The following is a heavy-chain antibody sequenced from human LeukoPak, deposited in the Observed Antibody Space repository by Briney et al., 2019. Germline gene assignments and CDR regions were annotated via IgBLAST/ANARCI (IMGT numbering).Heavy chain of an antibody. CDR2: IIPILGIA. J-gene: IGHJ5*02. CDR1: GGTFSSYA. CDR3: ARDLEEQQRENWFDP. D-gene: IGHD6-13*01. V-gene: IGHV1-69*04. Sequence: ASVKVSCKASGGTFSSYAISWVRQAPGQGLEWMGRIIPILGIANYAQKFQGRVTITADKSTSTAYMELSSLRSEDTAVYYCARDLEEQQRENWFDPWGQGTLVTVSS.